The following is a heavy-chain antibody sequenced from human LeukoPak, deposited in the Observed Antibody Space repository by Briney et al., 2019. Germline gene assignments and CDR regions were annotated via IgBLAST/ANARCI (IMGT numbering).Heavy chain of an antibody. CDR2: IIPIVGST. CDR1: GDTFSSYG. J-gene: IGHJ4*02. D-gene: IGHD4-23*01. V-gene: IGHV1-69*04. Sequence: SEKVSCKTSGDTFSSYGISWVRQAPGQGLEWMGRIIPIVGSTNYAEKLQGRVTITADKSTSTVYMELSSLRSEDTAVYYCARHYGGLDDYWGQGTLIIVSS. CDR3: ARHYGGLDDY.